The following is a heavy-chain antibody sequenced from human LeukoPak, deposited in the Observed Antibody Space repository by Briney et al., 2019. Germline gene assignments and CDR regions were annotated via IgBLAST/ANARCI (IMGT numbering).Heavy chain of an antibody. D-gene: IGHD2-2*01. CDR3: AKDRYCSSTSCYPYYYYYYMDV. CDR1: GFTFSSYG. CDR2: IRYDGSNK. J-gene: IGHJ6*03. V-gene: IGHV3-30*02. Sequence: GGSLRLXCAASGFTFSSYGMHWVRQAPGKGLEWVAFIRYDGSNKYYADSVKGRFTISRDNSKNTLYLQMNSLRAEDTAVYYCAKDRYCSSTSCYPYYYYYYMDVWGKGTTVTVSS.